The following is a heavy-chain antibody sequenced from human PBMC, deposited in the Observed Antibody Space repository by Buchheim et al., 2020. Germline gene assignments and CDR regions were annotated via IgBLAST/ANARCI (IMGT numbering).Heavy chain of an antibody. Sequence: EIQLVESGGGLVQPGGSLRLSCAASGFTVNSNYMNWIRQAAGKGLEWVSVIYRGGDIYYADSVRGGFSISRDIGRNMVNLEMNSLTVADTAVYYCARGSTTGWYGFDYWGQGTL. CDR3: ARGSTTGWYGFDY. CDR1: GFTVNSNY. J-gene: IGHJ4*02. D-gene: IGHD6-19*01. V-gene: IGHV3-66*01. CDR2: IYRGGDI.